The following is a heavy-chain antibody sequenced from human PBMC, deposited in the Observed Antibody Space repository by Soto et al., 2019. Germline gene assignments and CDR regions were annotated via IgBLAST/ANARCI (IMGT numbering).Heavy chain of an antibody. V-gene: IGHV4-31*03. CDR2: IYYSGST. CDR1: GGSINSDIHY. J-gene: IGHJ3*02. CDR3: ARGVDGNPSGSFDI. D-gene: IGHD3-9*01. Sequence: QVQLQESGPGLVRPSQTLSLTCTVSGGSINSDIHYWTWIRQHPGKGLEWIAYIYYSGSTYYNPSLKSRVIISIATSKNQFSLRLSSVTAADTDLDYCARGVDGNPSGSFDIWGLGTLVTVSS.